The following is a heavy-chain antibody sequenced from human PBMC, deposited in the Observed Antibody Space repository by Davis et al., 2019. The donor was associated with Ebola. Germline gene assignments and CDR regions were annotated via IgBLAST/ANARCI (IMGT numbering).Heavy chain of an antibody. CDR2: ISYDGSNK. J-gene: IGHJ4*02. D-gene: IGHD6-19*01. Sequence: GESLKISCAASGFTFSSYAMHWVRQAPGKGLEWVAVISYDGSNKYYADSVKGRFTISRDNSKNTLYLQMSSLRAEDTAVYYCAKDLSVADSVYWGQGTLVTVSP. V-gene: IGHV3-30*04. CDR1: GFTFSSYA. CDR3: AKDLSVADSVY.